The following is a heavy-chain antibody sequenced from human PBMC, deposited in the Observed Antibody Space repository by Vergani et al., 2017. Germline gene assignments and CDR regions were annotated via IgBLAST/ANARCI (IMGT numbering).Heavy chain of an antibody. J-gene: IGHJ6*02. D-gene: IGHD4-17*01. CDR3: ARDAGTTADYYGMDV. V-gene: IGHV3-21*01. CDR1: GFTFSSYS. Sequence: EVQLVESGGGLVKPGGSLRLSCAASGFTFSSYSMNWVRQAPGKGLEWVSSISSSSSYIYYADSVKGRFTISRDNAKNSLYLQMNSLRAEDTAVYYCARDAGTTADYYGMDVWGQGTTVTVSS. CDR2: ISSSSSYI.